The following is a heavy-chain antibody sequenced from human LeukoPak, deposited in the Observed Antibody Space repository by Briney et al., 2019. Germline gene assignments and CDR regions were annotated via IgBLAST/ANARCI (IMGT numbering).Heavy chain of an antibody. CDR1: GGSISSGSYY. CDR3: ARDALATVVTPNYGMDV. Sequence: SETLSLTCTVSGGSISSGSYYWSWIRQPPGKGLEWIGYIYYSGSTYYNPSLKSRVTISVDTSKNQFSLKLSSVTAADTAVYYCARDALATVVTPNYGMDVWGQGTRSPSP. CDR2: IYYSGST. J-gene: IGHJ6*02. V-gene: IGHV4-30-4*01. D-gene: IGHD4-23*01.